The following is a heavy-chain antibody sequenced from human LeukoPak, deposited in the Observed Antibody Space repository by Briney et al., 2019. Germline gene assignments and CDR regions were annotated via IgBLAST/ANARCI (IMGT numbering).Heavy chain of an antibody. J-gene: IGHJ4*02. V-gene: IGHV1-46*01. CDR1: GYTFTNYY. CDR3: AREIGPIQLHLWGSAFDS. D-gene: IGHD5-18*01. CDR2: INPSGGST. Sequence: ASVKVSCKASGYTFTNYYIHWVQQAPGQGLEWMGIINPSGGSTSYAQKFQGRVTMTRDTSTSTVYMELSSLRSEDTAVYYCAREIGPIQLHLWGSAFDSWGQGTLVTVSS.